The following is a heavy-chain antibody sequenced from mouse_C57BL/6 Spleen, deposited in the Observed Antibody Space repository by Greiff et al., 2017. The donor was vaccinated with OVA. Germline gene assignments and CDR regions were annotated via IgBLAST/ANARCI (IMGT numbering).Heavy chain of an antibody. CDR3: ARGNYYGSSPLYYFDY. CDR1: GFTFSSYT. CDR2: ISGGGGNT. D-gene: IGHD1-1*01. V-gene: IGHV5-9*01. Sequence: EVQVVESGGGLVKPGGSLKLSCAASGFTFSSYTMSWVRQTPEKRLEWVATISGGGGNTYYPDSVKGRFTISRDNAKNTLYLQMSSLRSEDTALYYCARGNYYGSSPLYYFDYWGQGTTLTVSS. J-gene: IGHJ2*01.